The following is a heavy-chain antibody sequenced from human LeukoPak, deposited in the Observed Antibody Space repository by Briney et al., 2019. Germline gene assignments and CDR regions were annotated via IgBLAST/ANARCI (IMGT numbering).Heavy chain of an antibody. V-gene: IGHV3-48*03. J-gene: IGHJ5*02. CDR2: ISSSGNTK. Sequence: PGGSLRLSCAASGFTFSSYGMNWVRQAPGKGLEWVSYISSSGNTKHYADSVKGRFTISRDNAENSLYLQMNSLRAEDTALYYCARVRSNYHWFAPWGQGTLVTVSS. D-gene: IGHD1-26*01. CDR1: GFTFSSYG. CDR3: ARVRSNYHWFAP.